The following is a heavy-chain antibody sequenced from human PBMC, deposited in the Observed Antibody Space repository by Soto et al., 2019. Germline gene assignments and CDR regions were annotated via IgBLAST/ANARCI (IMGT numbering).Heavy chain of an antibody. Sequence: GGSLRLSCAASGFICSSYDMSWVRQAPGKGLEWVSTILVDGRTFYVDSVKGRFTISRDNSKNTVYLQMNSLTAGDTALYYCAKATATGGGAFDICGQGTMVTVSS. CDR2: ILVDGRT. CDR1: GFICSSYD. CDR3: AKATATGGGAFDI. V-gene: IGHV3-23*01. D-gene: IGHD2-8*02. J-gene: IGHJ3*02.